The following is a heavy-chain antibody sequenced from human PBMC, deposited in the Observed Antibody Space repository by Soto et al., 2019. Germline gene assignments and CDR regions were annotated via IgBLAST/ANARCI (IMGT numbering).Heavy chain of an antibody. CDR1: GASITGSSY. CDR2: FSLSGTT. V-gene: IGHV4-4*07. D-gene: IGHD2-8*02. J-gene: IGHJ4*02. CDR3: ARGMTPPGAPAWYYFDS. Sequence: LSLPCTVSGASITGSSYWSWIRQPAGKGLEWIGRFSLSGTTSYNPSLRSRVTMSADVSKNQFSLRLTSVTAADTALYYCARGMTPPGAPAWYYFDSWGQGTLVTVS.